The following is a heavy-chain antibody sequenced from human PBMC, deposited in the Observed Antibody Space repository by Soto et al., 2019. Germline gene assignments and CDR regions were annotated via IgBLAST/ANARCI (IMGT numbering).Heavy chain of an antibody. CDR2: IYYSGST. D-gene: IGHD3-3*01. CDR1: GGSISSYY. J-gene: IGHJ5*02. V-gene: IGHV4-59*01. CDR3: ARDRGFWSGYHLNWFDP. Sequence: SETLSLTCTVSGGSISSYYWSWIRQPPGKGLEWIGYIYYSGSTNYNPSLKSRVTISVDTSKNQFSLKLSSVTAADTAVYYCARDRGFWSGYHLNWFDPWGQGTPVTVSS.